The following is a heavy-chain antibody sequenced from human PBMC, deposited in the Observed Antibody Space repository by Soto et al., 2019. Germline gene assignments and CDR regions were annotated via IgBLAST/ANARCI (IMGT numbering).Heavy chain of an antibody. CDR1: GYPFTSYG. CDR2: ISAYNGNT. Sequence: GASVKVSCKASGYPFTSYGISWVRQAPGQGLEWMGWISAYNGNTNYAQKLQGRVTMTTDTSTSTAYMELRSLRSDDTAVYYCARDPKLVGATRDRGRVFDYWGQGTLVTVSS. D-gene: IGHD1-26*01. V-gene: IGHV1-18*04. CDR3: ARDPKLVGATRDRGRVFDY. J-gene: IGHJ4*02.